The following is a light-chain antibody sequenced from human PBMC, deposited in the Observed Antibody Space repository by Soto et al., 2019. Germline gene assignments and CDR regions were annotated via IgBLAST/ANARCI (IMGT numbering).Light chain of an antibody. CDR3: CAYAGSNTAV. CDR1: SSDGATYNL. Sequence: SALSQPASVSGSPGQSVTISCSGISSDGATYNLVSWYQQHPGKAPRLVIYESTERPSGVSNRFSGSRSGYTASLTISGLQAEDGADYYCCAYAGSNTAVFGGGTKLTVL. J-gene: IGLJ2*01. CDR2: EST. V-gene: IGLV2-23*01.